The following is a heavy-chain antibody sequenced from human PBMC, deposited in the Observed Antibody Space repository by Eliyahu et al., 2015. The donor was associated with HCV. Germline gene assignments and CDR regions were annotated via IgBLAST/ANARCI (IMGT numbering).Heavy chain of an antibody. D-gene: IGHD2-21*01. CDR2: ISSSGSTI. V-gene: IGHV3-48*03. J-gene: IGHJ4*02. CDR3: ARDEAIRAYYFDY. Sequence: EVQLVESGGGLVXPGGSLRLSCAASXFTFSXYEMNWVRQAPGKGXEWVSYISSSGSTIYYADSVKGRFTISRDNAKNSLYLQMNSLRAEDTAVYYCARDEAIRAYYFDYWGQGTLVTVSS. CDR1: XFTFSXYE.